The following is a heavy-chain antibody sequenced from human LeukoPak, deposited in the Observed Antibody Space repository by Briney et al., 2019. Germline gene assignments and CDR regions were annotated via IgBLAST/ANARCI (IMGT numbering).Heavy chain of an antibody. CDR3: ATLSVRDWYGSFDY. D-gene: IGHD6-19*01. CDR1: GYTLTVLS. Sequence: ASVKVSCXVSGYTLTVLSMHWVRQAPGKGLEWMGGFDPEDGETIYAQKFQGRVTMTEDTSTDTAYMELSSLRSEDTAVYYCATLSVRDWYGSFDYWGQGTLVTVSS. CDR2: FDPEDGET. J-gene: IGHJ4*02. V-gene: IGHV1-24*01.